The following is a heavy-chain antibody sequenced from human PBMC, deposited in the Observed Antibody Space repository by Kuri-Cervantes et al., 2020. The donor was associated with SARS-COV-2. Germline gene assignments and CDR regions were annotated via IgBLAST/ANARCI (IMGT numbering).Heavy chain of an antibody. V-gene: IGHV3-30-3*01. D-gene: IGHD6-19*01. CDR1: GFTFSSYA. CDR2: ISYDGSNK. J-gene: IGHJ4*02. Sequence: GGSLRLSCAASGFTFSSYAMHWVRQAPGKGLEWVAVISYDGSNKYYADSVKGRFTISRDNAKNTLLLQMNSLRAEDTSVYYCARGQYSSGWSYDQYFDYWGQGTLVTVSS. CDR3: ARGQYSSGWSYDQYFDY.